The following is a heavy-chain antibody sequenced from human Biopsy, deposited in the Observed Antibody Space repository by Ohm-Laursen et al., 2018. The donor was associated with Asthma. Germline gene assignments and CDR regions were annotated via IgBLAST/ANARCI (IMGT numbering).Heavy chain of an antibody. Sequence: SLRLSCAAFGFTFKAYGIHWVRQAPGKGLDWVAVISFDGSNKNYTDSVKGRFTISRDNSRNTLHLQMNSLRAEDTAVYYCAKDVFPGWELRRGPDYWGQGTLVTVSS. J-gene: IGHJ4*02. D-gene: IGHD1-26*01. CDR2: ISFDGSNK. V-gene: IGHV3-30*18. CDR3: AKDVFPGWELRRGPDY. CDR1: GFTFKAYG.